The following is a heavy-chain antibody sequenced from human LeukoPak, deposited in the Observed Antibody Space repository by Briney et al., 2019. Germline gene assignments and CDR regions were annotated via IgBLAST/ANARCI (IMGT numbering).Heavy chain of an antibody. CDR1: GGSINSYY. J-gene: IGHJ4*02. D-gene: IGHD1-1*01. Sequence: SETLSLICTVSGGSINSYYWSWIRQPPGKGLEWIGYIYYSGSTNYNPSLKSRVTILVDTSKNQFSLKLSSVTAADTAVYYCARVGDWNDLVYWGQGTVVTVSS. CDR2: IYYSGST. CDR3: ARVGDWNDLVY. V-gene: IGHV4-59*01.